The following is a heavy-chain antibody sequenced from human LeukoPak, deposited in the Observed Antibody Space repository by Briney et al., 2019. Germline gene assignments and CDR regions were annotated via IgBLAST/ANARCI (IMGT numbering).Heavy chain of an antibody. V-gene: IGHV3-21*01. Sequence: PGGSLRLSCADSVFTFSSYSMNWVRQAPGEGLEWVSSISSSSSYIYYADSVKGRFTISRDNAKNSLYLQMNSLRAEDTAVYYCARDCSSTSCYKYWGQGTLVSVSS. CDR3: ARDCSSTSCYKY. CDR2: ISSSSSYI. CDR1: VFTFSSYS. J-gene: IGHJ4*02. D-gene: IGHD2-2*02.